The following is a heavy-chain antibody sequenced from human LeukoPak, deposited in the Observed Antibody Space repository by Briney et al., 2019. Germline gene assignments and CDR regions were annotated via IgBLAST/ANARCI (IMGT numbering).Heavy chain of an antibody. Sequence: SETLSLTCAVYGGSFSGYYWSWIRQPPGKGLEWIGEINHSGSTNYNPSLKSRVTISVDTSKNQFSLKLSSVTAADTAVYYCAIRYSSDSSPYFDYWGQGTLVTVSS. V-gene: IGHV4-34*01. CDR1: GGSFSGYY. CDR2: INHSGST. J-gene: IGHJ4*02. CDR3: AIRYSSDSSPYFDY. D-gene: IGHD6-19*01.